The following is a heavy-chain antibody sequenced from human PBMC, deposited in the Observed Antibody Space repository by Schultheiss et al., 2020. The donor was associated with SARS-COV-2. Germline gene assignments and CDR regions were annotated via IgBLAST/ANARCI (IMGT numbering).Heavy chain of an antibody. D-gene: IGHD3-16*02. J-gene: IGHJ4*02. CDR2: IWYDGSNK. V-gene: IGHV3-33*08. CDR3: ARGEGEYYDYVWGSYRSGYFDY. CDR1: GFTVSSNY. Sequence: GGSLRLSCAASGFTVSSNYMSWVRQAPGKGLEWVAVIWYDGSNKYYADSVKGRFTISRDNSKNTLYLQMNSLRAGDTAVYYCARGEGEYYDYVWGSYRSGYFDYWGQGTLVTVSS.